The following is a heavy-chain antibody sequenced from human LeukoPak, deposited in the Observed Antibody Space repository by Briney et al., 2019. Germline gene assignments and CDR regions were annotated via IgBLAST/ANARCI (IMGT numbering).Heavy chain of an antibody. V-gene: IGHV4-4*07. CDR3: ARDECSGASCYFDY. Sequence: SETLSLTCTVSGGSISSYYWSWIRQPAGKGLEWIGRIYTSGSTNYNASLKSRVTMSVDTSKNQFSLKLSSVTAADTAVYYCARDECSGASCYFDYWGQGTLVTVSS. CDR1: GGSISSYY. D-gene: IGHD2-15*01. J-gene: IGHJ4*02. CDR2: IYTSGST.